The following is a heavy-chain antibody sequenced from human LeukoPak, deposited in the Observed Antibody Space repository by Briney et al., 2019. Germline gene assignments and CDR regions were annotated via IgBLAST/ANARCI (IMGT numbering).Heavy chain of an antibody. CDR3: VGLYCSSTSCRGHFDY. CDR2: ISWNSGSI. V-gene: IGHV3-9*01. CDR1: GFTFDDYA. D-gene: IGHD2-2*01. J-gene: IGHJ4*02. Sequence: GRSLRLSCAASGFTFDDYAMHWVRQAPGKGLEWVSGISWNSGSIGYADSVKGRFTISRDNAKNSLYLQMNSLRAEDTALYYCVGLYCSSTSCRGHFDYWGQGTLVTVSS.